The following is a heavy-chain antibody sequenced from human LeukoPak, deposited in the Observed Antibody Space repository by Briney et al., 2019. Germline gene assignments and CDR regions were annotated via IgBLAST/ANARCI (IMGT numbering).Heavy chain of an antibody. CDR1: GGSFSGYY. CDR2: INHSGST. Sequence: SETLSLTCAVYGGSFSGYYWSWIRQPPGKGLEWIGEINHSGSTNYNPSLKSRVTISVDTSKNQFSLKLSSVTAADTAVYYCARAGEYQLAKHWGQGTLVTVSS. CDR3: ARAGEYQLAKH. V-gene: IGHV4-34*01. J-gene: IGHJ4*02. D-gene: IGHD2-2*01.